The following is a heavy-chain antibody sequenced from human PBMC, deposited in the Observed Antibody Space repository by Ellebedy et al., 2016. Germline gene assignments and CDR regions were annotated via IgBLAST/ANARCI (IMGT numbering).Heavy chain of an antibody. Sequence: LSLSCAASGFTFSDYYMSWIRQAPGKGLEWVSYISSSGSTIYYADSVKGRFTISRDNAKNSLYLQMNSLRAEDTAVYYCARDLTIFRVVISDVDYWGQGTLVTVSS. CDR2: ISSSGSTI. V-gene: IGHV3-11*01. J-gene: IGHJ4*02. D-gene: IGHD3-3*01. CDR1: GFTFSDYY. CDR3: ARDLTIFRVVISDVDY.